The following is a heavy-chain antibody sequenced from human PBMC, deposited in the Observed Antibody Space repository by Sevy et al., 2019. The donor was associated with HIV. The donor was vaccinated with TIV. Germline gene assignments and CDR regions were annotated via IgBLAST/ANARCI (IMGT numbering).Heavy chain of an antibody. CDR2: IDRSGSDL. CDR1: GFTFGDYY. J-gene: IGHJ6*03. Sequence: GGSLRLSCEASGFTFGDYYMSWIRQAPGKGLEWISYIDRSGSDLYYADSVKGRFTISRDNGERPRYLQMRSLRTDETAVYYCERDLGGVTNQCFYYYMDVWGKGTTVTVSS. D-gene: IGHD3-16*01. V-gene: IGHV3-11*04. CDR3: ERDLGGVTNQCFYYYMDV.